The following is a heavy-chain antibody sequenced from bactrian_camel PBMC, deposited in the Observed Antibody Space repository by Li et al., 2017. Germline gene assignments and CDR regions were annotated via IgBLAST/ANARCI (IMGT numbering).Heavy chain of an antibody. CDR3: AAGTFRGGCSQHY. D-gene: IGHD2*01. CDR1: DNRYTC. V-gene: IGHV3S53*01. CDR2: IDTVGVR. Sequence: HVQLVESGGGSVQTGGSLKITCDGHDNRYTCMAWFRQAPGKEREAVAHIDTVGVRKYAESVKGRFFISRDNQENTLTLQMNDLKPEDTGTYYCAAGTFRGGCSQHYWGRGTQVTVS. J-gene: IGHJ4*01.